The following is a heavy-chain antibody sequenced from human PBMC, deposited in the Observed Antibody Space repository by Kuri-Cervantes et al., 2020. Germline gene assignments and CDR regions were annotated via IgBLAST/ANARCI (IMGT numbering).Heavy chain of an antibody. CDR2: ISYDGSNK. CDR1: GFTFSSYG. V-gene: IGHV3-30*03. D-gene: IGHD3-9*01. CDR3: ARGAPLRYFDWLKNYYYYGMDV. J-gene: IGHJ6*02. Sequence: GESLKISCAASGFTFSSYGMHWVRQAPGKGLEWVAVISYDGSNKYYADSVKGRFSISRDNSKNTLYLQMNSLRAEDTAVYYCARGAPLRYFDWLKNYYYYGMDVWGQGTTVTVSS.